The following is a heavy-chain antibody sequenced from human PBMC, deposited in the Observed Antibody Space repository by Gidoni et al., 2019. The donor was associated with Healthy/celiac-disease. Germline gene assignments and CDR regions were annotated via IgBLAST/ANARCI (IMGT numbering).Heavy chain of an antibody. J-gene: IGHJ6*02. CDR3: AKDRITMVQSTRGERLYYYYYGMDV. V-gene: IGHV3-30*18. CDR2: ISYDGSNK. Sequence: GFTFSSYGMHWVRQAPGKGLEWVAVISYDGSNKYYADSVKGRFTISRDNSKNTLYLQMNSLRAEDTAVYYCAKDRITMVQSTRGERLYYYYYGMDVWGQGTTVTVSS. D-gene: IGHD3-10*01. CDR1: GFTFSSYG.